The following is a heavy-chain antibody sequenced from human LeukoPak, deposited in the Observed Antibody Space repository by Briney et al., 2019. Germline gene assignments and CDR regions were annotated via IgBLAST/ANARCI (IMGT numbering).Heavy chain of an antibody. J-gene: IGHJ4*02. Sequence: GASVKVSCKASGYTFTSYGISWVRQAPGQGLEWMGWISAYNGNTNYAQKFEGRVTITADESTSTAYMELSSLRSEDTAVYYCARAGVAAAGTLDYWGQGTLVTVSS. CDR3: ARAGVAAAGTLDY. V-gene: IGHV1-18*01. CDR2: ISAYNGNT. D-gene: IGHD6-13*01. CDR1: GYTFTSYG.